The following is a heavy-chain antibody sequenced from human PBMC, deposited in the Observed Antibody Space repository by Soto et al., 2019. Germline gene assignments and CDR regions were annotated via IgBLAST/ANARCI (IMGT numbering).Heavy chain of an antibody. D-gene: IGHD3-10*01. CDR2: INAGNGNT. J-gene: IGHJ5*02. Sequence: ASVKVSCKASGYTFTSYAMHWVRQAPGQRLEWMGWINAGNGNTKYSQKFQGRVTITRDTSASTAYMELSSLRSEDTAVYYCARGGGVLWFGELYWFDPWGQGTLVTVSS. CDR3: ARGGGVLWFGELYWFDP. V-gene: IGHV1-3*01. CDR1: GYTFTSYA.